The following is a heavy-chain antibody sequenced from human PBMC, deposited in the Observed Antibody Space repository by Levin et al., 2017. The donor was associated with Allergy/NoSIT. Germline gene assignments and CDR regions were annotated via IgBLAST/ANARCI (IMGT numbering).Heavy chain of an antibody. CDR1: GGSISTSGHY. V-gene: IGHV4-39*07. J-gene: IGHJ4*02. CDR2: IYYSGST. Sequence: GSLRLSCTVSGGSISTSGHYWGWVRQPPGRGLEYIGNIYYSGSTYYNPSLKSRVTISVDTSQNQFSLKLTSVTAADTAMYYCARDRYGYGHFDYWGQGTLVTVSS. CDR3: ARDRYGYGHFDY. D-gene: IGHD4-17*01.